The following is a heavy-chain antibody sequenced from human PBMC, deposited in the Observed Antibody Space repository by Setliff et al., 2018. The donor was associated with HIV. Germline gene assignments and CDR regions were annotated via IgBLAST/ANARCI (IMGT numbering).Heavy chain of an antibody. V-gene: IGHV4-34*01. Sequence: PSETLSLTCAIYGGSFRGYFWIWIRQPPGKGLEWIGEINHSGSTNYNPSLKSRVTISVDTSKNQFSLKLSSVTAADTAVYYCARSRIAAAGWYYFDYWGQGTLVTVSS. CDR3: ARSRIAAAGWYYFDY. CDR2: INHSGST. J-gene: IGHJ4*02. D-gene: IGHD6-13*01. CDR1: GGSFRGYF.